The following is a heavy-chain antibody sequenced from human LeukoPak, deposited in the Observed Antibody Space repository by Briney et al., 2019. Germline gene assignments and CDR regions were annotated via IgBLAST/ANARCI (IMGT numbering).Heavy chain of an antibody. D-gene: IGHD3-16*02. J-gene: IGHJ4*02. CDR2: IRYDGSNK. CDR1: GFTFSSYG. CDR3: AKTVITFGGVIVNPFDY. V-gene: IGHV3-30*02. Sequence: GGSLRLSCAASGFTFSSYGMHWVRQAPGKGLEWVAFIRYDGSNKYYADSVKGRFTISRDNSKNTLYLQMNSLRAEDTAVYYCAKTVITFGGVIVNPFDYWGQGTLVTVSS.